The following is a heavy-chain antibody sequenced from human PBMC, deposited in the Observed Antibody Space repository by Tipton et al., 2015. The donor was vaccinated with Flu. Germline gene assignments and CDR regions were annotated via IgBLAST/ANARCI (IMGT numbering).Heavy chain of an antibody. Sequence: TLSLTCTVSGGSISTYYWSWIRQPPGKGLEWIGSIYYSGSTYYNPSLKSRVTISVDTSKNQFSLKLSSVTAADTAVYYCARVGVVTPFDYWGQGTLVTVSS. D-gene: IGHD4-23*01. CDR2: IYYSGST. CDR3: ARVGVVTPFDY. V-gene: IGHV4-59*12. J-gene: IGHJ4*02. CDR1: GGSISTYY.